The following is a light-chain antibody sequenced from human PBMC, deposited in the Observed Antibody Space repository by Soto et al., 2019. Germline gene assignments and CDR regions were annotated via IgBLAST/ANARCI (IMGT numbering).Light chain of an antibody. CDR1: SSDVGGYNY. J-gene: IGLJ2*01. Sequence: QSVLTQPASVSGSPGQSITISCTGTSSDVGGYNYVSWYQQHPGKAPKLMIYEVSNRPSGVSYRFSGSRSGNTASLTISGLQAEDEADYYCSSYTSSSTPYVVFGGGTKLTVL. V-gene: IGLV2-14*01. CDR3: SSYTSSSTPYVV. CDR2: EVS.